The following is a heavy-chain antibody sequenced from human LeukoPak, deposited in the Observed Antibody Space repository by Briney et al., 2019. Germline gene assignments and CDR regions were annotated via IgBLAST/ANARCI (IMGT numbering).Heavy chain of an antibody. CDR1: GFTFSSYG. V-gene: IGHV3-30*02. CDR3: ARDLGDYSWYFDL. D-gene: IGHD4-17*01. Sequence: TGGSLRLSCAASGFTFSSYGMHWVRQAPGKGLEWVAFIRYDGSNKYYADSVKGRFTISRDNSKNTLYLQMNSLRAEDTAVYYCARDLGDYSWYFDLWGRGTLVTVSS. J-gene: IGHJ2*01. CDR2: IRYDGSNK.